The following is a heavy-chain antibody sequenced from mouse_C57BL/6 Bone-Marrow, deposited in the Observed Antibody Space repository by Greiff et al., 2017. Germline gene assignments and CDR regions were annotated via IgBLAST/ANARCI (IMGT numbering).Heavy chain of an antibody. CDR3: ALDYYGSSMDY. CDR2: IDPSDSYT. J-gene: IGHJ2*01. CDR1: GYTFTSYW. D-gene: IGHD1-1*01. V-gene: IGHV1-69*01. Sequence: QVQLQQPGAELVMPGASVKLSCKASGYTFTSYWMHWVKQRPGQGLEWIGAIDPSDSYTNYNQKFKGKSTLTVDKSSSTAYMQLSSLTSEDAAVYYCALDYYGSSMDYWGQGTTLTVSS.